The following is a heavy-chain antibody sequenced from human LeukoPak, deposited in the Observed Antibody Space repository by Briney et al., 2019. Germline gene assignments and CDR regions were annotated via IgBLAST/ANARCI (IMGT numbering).Heavy chain of an antibody. Sequence: PSETLSLTCTVSGGSVINGNYYWSWLRQPPGKALEWIGYIYYTGSTNYNPSLEGRVTISVDTSKNQFSVKLSSVTAADTAVYYCARSQNYYGSGDYWSQGTLVTVSS. CDR1: GGSVINGNYY. CDR2: IYYTGST. V-gene: IGHV4-61*01. CDR3: ARSQNYYGSGDY. D-gene: IGHD3-10*01. J-gene: IGHJ4*02.